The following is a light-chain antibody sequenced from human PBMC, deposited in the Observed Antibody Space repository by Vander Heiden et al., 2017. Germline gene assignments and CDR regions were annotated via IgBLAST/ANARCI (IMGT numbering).Light chain of an antibody. CDR2: DVD. V-gene: IGLV2-14*01. CDR1: SSDIGGYSY. J-gene: IGLJ1*01. CDR3: SSYTTSGTFPYV. Sequence: QSALTQPASVSGSPGLSSTISCNGTSSDIGGYSYVSWYQRHPGKAPKLIIYDVDSRPSGVSNRFSGSKSGKTASLTISGLQAEDEAEYYCSSYTTSGTFPYVFGAGTQVTVL.